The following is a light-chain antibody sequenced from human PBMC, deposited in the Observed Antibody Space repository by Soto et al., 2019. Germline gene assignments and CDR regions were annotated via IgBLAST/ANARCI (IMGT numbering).Light chain of an antibody. CDR3: QQYGSSPPWT. CDR1: QGFSSSY. J-gene: IGKJ1*01. Sequence: EIVLTQSPGTLSLSPGERATLSCRASQGFSSSYLAWYQQKPGQAPRLLIYGASSRATGIPDRFSGSGSGTDFTLTISRLEPEDFAVYYCQQYGSSPPWTFGQGTKVEIK. V-gene: IGKV3-20*01. CDR2: GAS.